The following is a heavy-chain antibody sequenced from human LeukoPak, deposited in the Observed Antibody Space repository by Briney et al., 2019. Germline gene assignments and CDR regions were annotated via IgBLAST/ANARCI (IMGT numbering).Heavy chain of an antibody. CDR2: IYYSGST. CDR1: GGSISSYY. CDR3: AAPGSIPQHAFDI. V-gene: IGHV4-59*01. J-gene: IGHJ3*02. Sequence: TSETLSLTCTVSGGSISSYYWSWLRQPPGKGLEWIGYIYYSGSTNYNPSLKSRVTISVDTSKNQFSLKLSSVTAADTAVYYCAAPGSIPQHAFDIWGQGTMVTVS. D-gene: IGHD2-2*01.